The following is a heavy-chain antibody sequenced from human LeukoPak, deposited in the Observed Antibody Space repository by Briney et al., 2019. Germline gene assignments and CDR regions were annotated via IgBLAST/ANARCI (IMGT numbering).Heavy chain of an antibody. D-gene: IGHD3-16*02. CDR1: GGSISSSNW. Sequence: PSGTLSLTCAVSGGSISSSNWGSWVRQPPGKGLEWIGEIYHSGSTNYNPSLKSRVTISVDKSKNQFPLKLSSVTAADTAVYYCAREYRYYYYYMDVWGKGTTVTVSS. J-gene: IGHJ6*03. CDR2: IYHSGST. V-gene: IGHV4-4*02. CDR3: AREYRYYYYYMDV.